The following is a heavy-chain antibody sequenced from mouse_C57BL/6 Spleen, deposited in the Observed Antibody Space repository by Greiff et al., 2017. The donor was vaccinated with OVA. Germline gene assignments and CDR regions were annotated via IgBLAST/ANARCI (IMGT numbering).Heavy chain of an antibody. CDR1: GYTFTDYY. CDR2: INPNNGGT. Sequence: VQLQQSGPELVKPGASVKISCKASGYTFTDYYMNWVKQSHGKSLEWIGDINPNNGGTSYNQKFKGKATLTVDKSSSTAYMELRSLTSEDSAVYYCARGIYDHFDYWGQGTTLTVSS. CDR3: ARGIYDHFDY. V-gene: IGHV1-26*01. D-gene: IGHD2-3*01. J-gene: IGHJ2*01.